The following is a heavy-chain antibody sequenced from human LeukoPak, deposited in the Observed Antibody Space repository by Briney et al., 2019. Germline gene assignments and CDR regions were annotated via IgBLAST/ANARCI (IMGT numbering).Heavy chain of an antibody. CDR1: GYTFTSYG. CDR2: ISAYNGNT. D-gene: IGHD6-19*01. V-gene: IGHV1-18*01. J-gene: IGHJ4*02. Sequence: ASVKVSCKASGYTFTSYGISWVRQAPGQGLERMGWISAYNGNTNYAQKLQGRVTMTTDTSTSTTYMELRSLRSDDTAVYYCARMGLQWLGYPFDYWGQGTLVTVSS. CDR3: ARMGLQWLGYPFDY.